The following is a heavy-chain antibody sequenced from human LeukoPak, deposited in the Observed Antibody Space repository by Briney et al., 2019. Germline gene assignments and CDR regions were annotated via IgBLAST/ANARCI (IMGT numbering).Heavy chain of an antibody. CDR2: IIDSGDIT. CDR3: AKLGGQEVYNYYVGV. J-gene: IGHJ6*03. CDR1: GFTFSGYA. Sequence: GGSLRLSCEVSGFTFSGYAMSWVRQAPGKGLEWVSGIIDSGDITYYANSVKGRFTISRDNSKNTLYLQMNSLRAEDTAVYYCAKLGGQEVYNYYVGVWGKGTTVAVSS. V-gene: IGHV3-23*01. D-gene: IGHD3-16*01.